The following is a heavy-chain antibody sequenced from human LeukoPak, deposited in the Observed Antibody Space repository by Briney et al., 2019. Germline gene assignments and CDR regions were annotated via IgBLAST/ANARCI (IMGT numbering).Heavy chain of an antibody. J-gene: IGHJ4*02. CDR1: GFTFSAHW. D-gene: IGHD3-22*01. CDR2: MNQDGRHK. Sequence: PGESLRLSCAASGFTFSAHWMTWIRQAPGKGLEWVANMNQDGRHKNYVDSVKGRFTISRDNAKNSLYLQMNSLRAEDTAVYYCARELSSGYLKSFDYWGQGTLVTVSS. CDR3: ARELSSGYLKSFDY. V-gene: IGHV3-7*01.